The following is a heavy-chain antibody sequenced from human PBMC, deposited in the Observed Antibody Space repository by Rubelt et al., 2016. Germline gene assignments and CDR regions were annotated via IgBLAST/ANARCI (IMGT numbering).Heavy chain of an antibody. Sequence: QVQLVQSGNEVKKPGASVKVSCKASGYIFNSYAITWVRQAPGQGLEWMGWIIASNGNPAYAQRFQGRVTMTTDTSTNTAYMELRSLRSDDTAVYFCARVLLAGDPFDYWGQGTLVTVSS. V-gene: IGHV1-18*01. D-gene: IGHD3-10*01. CDR2: IIASNGNP. CDR3: ARVLLAGDPFDY. J-gene: IGHJ4*02. CDR1: GYIFNSYA.